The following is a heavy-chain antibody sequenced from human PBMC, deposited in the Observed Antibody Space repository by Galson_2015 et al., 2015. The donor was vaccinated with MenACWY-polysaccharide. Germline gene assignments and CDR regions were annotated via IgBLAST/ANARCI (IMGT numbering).Heavy chain of an antibody. D-gene: IGHD6-19*01. J-gene: IGHJ5*02. Sequence: ETLTLTCTVSGDSIGSYYWTWIRQPPGKGLEWIGYTFYSGDTNYNPSLKSRVTISVDTSKRQFSLNLTSVTAADTAVYYCARARRQLAVTWGQGTLVIVSS. CDR3: ARARRQLAVT. CDR1: GDSIGSYY. CDR2: TFYSGDT. V-gene: IGHV4-59*01.